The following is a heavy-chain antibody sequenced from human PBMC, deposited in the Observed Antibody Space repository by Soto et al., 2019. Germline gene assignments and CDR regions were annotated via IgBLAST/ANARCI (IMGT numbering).Heavy chain of an antibody. V-gene: IGHV4-4*07. D-gene: IGHD5-12*01. CDR3: AREGSYSAYNFAHGIQLWSFDF. CDR2: IFSSGST. Sequence: SSETLSLTCTVSGGSINTFYWSWVRQPAGKGLEWIGRIFSSGSTSFNPSLESRVAMSVDTSKNHSSLNLSSVTAAAMAVYYCAREGSYSAYNFAHGIQLWSFDFWGQGALVTVSS. CDR1: GGSINTFY. J-gene: IGHJ4*02.